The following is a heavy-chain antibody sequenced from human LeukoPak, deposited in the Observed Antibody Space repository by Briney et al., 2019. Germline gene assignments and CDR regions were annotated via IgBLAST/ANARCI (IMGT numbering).Heavy chain of an antibody. Sequence: SETLSLTCAVYGGSFSGYYWSWIRQPPGKGLEWIGYIYHSGSTYYNPSLKSRVTISVDRSKNQFSLKLSSVTAADTAVYYCATLTGATRLAATGWFDPWGQGTLVTVSS. CDR3: ATLTGATRLAATGWFDP. V-gene: IGHV4-34*01. J-gene: IGHJ5*02. D-gene: IGHD2-15*01. CDR2: IYHSGST. CDR1: GGSFSGYY.